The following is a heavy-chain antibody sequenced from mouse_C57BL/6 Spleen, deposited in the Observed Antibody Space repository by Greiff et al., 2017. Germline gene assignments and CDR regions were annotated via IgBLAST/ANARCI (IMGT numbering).Heavy chain of an antibody. CDR3: ARSCYYYGSSPRRGDY. Sequence: VKVVESGAELMKPGASVKLSCKATGYTFTGYWIEWVKQRPGHGLEWIGEILPGSGSTNYNEKFKGKATFTADTSSNTAYMQLSSLTTEDSAIYYCARSCYYYGSSPRRGDYWGQGTSVTVSS. CDR1: GYTFTGYW. J-gene: IGHJ4*01. D-gene: IGHD1-1*01. CDR2: ILPGSGST. V-gene: IGHV1-9*01.